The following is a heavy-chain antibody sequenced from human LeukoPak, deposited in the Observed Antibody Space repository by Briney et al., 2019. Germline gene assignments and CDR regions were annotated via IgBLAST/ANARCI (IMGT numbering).Heavy chain of an antibody. Sequence: SETLSLTCAVYGGSFSGYYWSWIRQPPGKGLEWIGEINHSGSTNYNPSLKSRVTISVDTSKNQFSLKLSSVTAADTAVYYCARRAGYSSSWAKGPLDYWGQGTLVTVSS. J-gene: IGHJ4*02. CDR2: INHSGST. V-gene: IGHV4-34*01. D-gene: IGHD6-13*01. CDR1: GGSFSGYY. CDR3: ARRAGYSSSWAKGPLDY.